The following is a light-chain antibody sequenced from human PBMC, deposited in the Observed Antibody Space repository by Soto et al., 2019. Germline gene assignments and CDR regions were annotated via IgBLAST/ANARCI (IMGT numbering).Light chain of an antibody. CDR1: NTDVGAYDY. V-gene: IGLV2-11*01. CDR2: DVS. Sequence: QSALTQPRSVSGSPGQSFTISCTGTNTDVGAYDYVSWYRRHPGKAPKLMIYDVSMRPSGVPDRFSGSKSGNTASLTISGLQADDEADYYCCSYAGSYTLEVFGGGTKLTVL. J-gene: IGLJ3*02. CDR3: CSYAGSYTLEV.